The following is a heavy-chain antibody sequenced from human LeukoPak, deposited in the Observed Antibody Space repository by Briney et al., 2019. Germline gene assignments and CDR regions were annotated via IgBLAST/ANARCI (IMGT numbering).Heavy chain of an antibody. J-gene: IGHJ4*02. CDR3: ARIQSRTIGGYFDY. V-gene: IGHV4-31*03. CDR2: IYYSGST. Sequence: SETLSLTCTVSGGSISSGGYYWSWIRQLPGKGLEWIGYIYYSGSTYYNPSLKSRVTISVDTSKNQFSLKLSSVTAADTAVYYCARIQSRTIGGYFDYWGQGTLVTVSS. D-gene: IGHD1/OR15-1a*01. CDR1: GGSISSGGYY.